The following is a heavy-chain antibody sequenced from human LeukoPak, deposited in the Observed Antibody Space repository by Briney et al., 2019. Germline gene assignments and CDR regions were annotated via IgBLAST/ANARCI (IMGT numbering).Heavy chain of an antibody. CDR3: ARWSGNILTGLFDF. D-gene: IGHD3-9*01. J-gene: IGHJ4*02. CDR1: GFSFRAYW. CDR2: IQQEEIEK. Sequence: GGSLRLSCVASGFSFRAYWMSWVRQAPGKGLEWVANIQQEEIEKYYEDSVKGRFTISRDNAKNSLSLQMNSLGVEDTAVYYCARWSGNILTGLFDFWGQGSLVTVSS. V-gene: IGHV3-7*01.